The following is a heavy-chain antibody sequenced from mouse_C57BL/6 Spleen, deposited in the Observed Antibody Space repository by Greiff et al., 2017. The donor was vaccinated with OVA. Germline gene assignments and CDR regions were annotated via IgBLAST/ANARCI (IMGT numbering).Heavy chain of an antibody. V-gene: IGHV1-53*01. D-gene: IGHD1-1*01. CDR1: GYTFTSYW. J-gene: IGHJ1*03. CDR3: ARNDYYYGSSYWYCDV. Sequence: QVQLQQPGTELVKPGASVKLSCKASGYTFTSYWMHWVKQRPGQGLEWIGNINPSNGGTNYNEKFKSKATLTVDKSSSTAYMQLSSLTSEDSAVYYCARNDYYYGSSYWYCDVWGTGTTVTVSS. CDR2: INPSNGGT.